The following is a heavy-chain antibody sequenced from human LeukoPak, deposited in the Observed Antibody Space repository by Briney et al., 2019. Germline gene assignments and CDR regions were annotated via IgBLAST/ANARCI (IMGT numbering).Heavy chain of an antibody. D-gene: IGHD6-13*01. V-gene: IGHV3-30*04. CDR2: ISCDGSDK. J-gene: IGHJ4*02. CDR3: ARDPDIEAAYYFDY. CDR1: GFTFSSYA. Sequence: GGSLRLSCAASGFTFSSYAMRWVRQAPGKGLEWVAVISCDGSDKYYADSVKGRFTVSRDNSKNTLYLQMNSLRAEAAAEYYCARDPDIEAAYYFDYWYRGPRAIVSS.